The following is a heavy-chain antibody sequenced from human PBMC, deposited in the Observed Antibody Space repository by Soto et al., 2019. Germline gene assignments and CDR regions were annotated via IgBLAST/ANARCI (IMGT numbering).Heavy chain of an antibody. CDR2: INAGSGSA. CDR3: ARGYYDSSGYPRPGMDA. J-gene: IGHJ6*02. D-gene: IGHD3-22*01. V-gene: IGHV1-3*01. Sequence: ASVKVSCKASGYSFTNSAIHWLRQAPGQRLEWMGWINAGSGSAKYSQKFQGRVTITRDTSTSTVYMELSSLRSEDTAVYYCARGYYDSSGYPRPGMDAWGQGTTVTVSS. CDR1: GYSFTNSA.